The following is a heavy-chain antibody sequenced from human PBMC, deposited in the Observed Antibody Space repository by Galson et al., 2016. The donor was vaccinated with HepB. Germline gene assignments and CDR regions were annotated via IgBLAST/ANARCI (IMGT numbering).Heavy chain of an antibody. J-gene: IGHJ2*01. Sequence: SVKVSCKASGYAFFSYYIHWVRQAPGQGLEWMAMINPSSGSTIYAREFQGKISVTRDTASAPSDTSTGTVHMFLSSLRHEDTAVYYCARLGGTLTGYDNFGNLRGYFDLWGRGSLVTVSS. CDR1: GYAFFSYY. CDR3: ARLGGTLTGYDNFGNLRGYFDL. V-gene: IGHV1-46*01. CDR2: INPSSGST. D-gene: IGHD3-9*01.